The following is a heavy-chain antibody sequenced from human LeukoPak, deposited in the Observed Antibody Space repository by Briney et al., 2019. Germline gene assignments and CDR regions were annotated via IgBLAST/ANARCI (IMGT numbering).Heavy chain of an antibody. V-gene: IGHV3-30*02. CDR3: ASRDQSCSGDTCYPIDY. Sequence: PGGSLRLSCAASGFTFSTYGMHWVRQPPGKGPEWVAFIRYDGSNKYYVDSVKGRFTISRDNSKNTLYLQMNSLRAEDTAVYYCASRDQSCSGDTCYPIDYWGQGTLVTVSS. D-gene: IGHD2-15*01. CDR2: IRYDGSNK. J-gene: IGHJ4*02. CDR1: GFTFSTYG.